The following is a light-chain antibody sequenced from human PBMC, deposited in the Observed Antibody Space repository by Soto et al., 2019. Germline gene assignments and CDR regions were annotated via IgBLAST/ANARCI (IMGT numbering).Light chain of an antibody. V-gene: IGKV3-20*01. CDR3: QQYGSSP. J-gene: IGKJ4*01. CDR1: QSISSSY. CDR2: GAS. Sequence: EVVLTQSPGTLSLSPGERATLSCRASQSISSSYLAWYQQKPGQAPRLLIYGASSRATGTPDRFSGSGSGTDFTLTISRLEPEDFAVYYCQQYGSSPFGGGTKVDIK.